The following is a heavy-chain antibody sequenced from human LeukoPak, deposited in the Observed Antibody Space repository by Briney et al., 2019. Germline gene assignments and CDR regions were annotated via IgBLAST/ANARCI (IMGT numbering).Heavy chain of an antibody. D-gene: IGHD2-2*03. V-gene: IGHV6-1*01. Sequence: SQTLSLTCAISGDSVSSNNVAWNWIRQSPSRGLEWLGRTYYRSKWYSDYAVSVKSRITINPDTSKDQFSLQLNSLTPEDTAVYYCASGWYFDYWGQGTLVTVSS. CDR2: TYYRSKWYS. J-gene: IGHJ4*02. CDR3: ASGWYFDY. CDR1: GDSVSSNNVA.